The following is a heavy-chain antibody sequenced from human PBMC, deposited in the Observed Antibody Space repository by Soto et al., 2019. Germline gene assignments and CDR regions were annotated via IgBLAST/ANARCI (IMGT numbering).Heavy chain of an antibody. D-gene: IGHD2-2*02. J-gene: IGHJ4*02. V-gene: IGHV3-53*02. Sequence: EVQLVETGGGLIQPGGSLRLSCAASGFTVSSNYMSWVRQAPGKGLEWVSVIYSGGSTYYADSVKGRFTISRDDATNSLYLHMNSLRAEDTAVYYCARDDYTYGVYWGQGTPVTVSS. CDR3: ARDDYTYGVY. CDR1: GFTVSSNY. CDR2: IYSGGST.